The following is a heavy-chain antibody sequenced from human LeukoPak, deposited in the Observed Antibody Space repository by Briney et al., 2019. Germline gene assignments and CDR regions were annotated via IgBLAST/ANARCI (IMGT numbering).Heavy chain of an antibody. CDR3: ARHSGYDS. CDR2: IYAGDSST. Sequence: ESLKISSKASGFTFSTYSFAWVRQVPGKGLEWMGVIYAGDSSTTYSPSFQGQVTISVDKSISTAYLQWSSLRASDSAIYYCARHSGYDSWGQGTLVPVPS. CDR1: GFTFSTYS. V-gene: IGHV5-51*01. D-gene: IGHD3-22*01. J-gene: IGHJ1*01.